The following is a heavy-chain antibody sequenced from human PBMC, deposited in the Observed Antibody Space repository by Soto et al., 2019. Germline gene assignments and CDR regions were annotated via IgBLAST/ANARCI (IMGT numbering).Heavy chain of an antibody. CDR2: ISTSGSTI. CDR3: ARVSPPPDY. CDR1: GFTFSDYY. Sequence: QVQLVESGGGLVKPGGSLRLSCAASGFTFSDYYMSWIRQAPGKGLEWVSYISTSGSTINYADSVKGRFTISRDNAKNPPHRHMNSLGAEDTAMYYCARVSPPPDYWGQGTLVTVSS. V-gene: IGHV3-11*01. J-gene: IGHJ4*02.